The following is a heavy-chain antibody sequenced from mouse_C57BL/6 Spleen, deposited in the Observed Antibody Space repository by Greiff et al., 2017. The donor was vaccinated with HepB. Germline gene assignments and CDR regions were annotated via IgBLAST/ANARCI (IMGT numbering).Heavy chain of an antibody. V-gene: IGHV1-81*01. CDR3: ARMGTTVVATGYFDV. J-gene: IGHJ1*03. D-gene: IGHD1-1*01. Sequence: VQLQQSGAELARPGASVKLSCKASGYTFTSYGISWVKQRTGQGLEWIGEIYPRSGNTYYNEKFKGKATLTADKSSSTAYMELRSLTSEDSAVYFCARMGTTVVATGYFDVWGTGTTVTVSS. CDR2: IYPRSGNT. CDR1: GYTFTSYG.